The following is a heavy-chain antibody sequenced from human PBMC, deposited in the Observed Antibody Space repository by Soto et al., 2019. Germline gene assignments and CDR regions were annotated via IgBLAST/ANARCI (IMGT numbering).Heavy chain of an antibody. CDR1: GFTFNNYW. D-gene: IGHD3-16*01. CDR3: GKVGTWGYNLFDP. V-gene: IGHV3-74*01. CDR2: INPDGSRT. J-gene: IGHJ5*02. Sequence: EVQLVESGGELVQPGGSLRLSCAASGFTFNNYWMHWVRQAPGKGLVWVSRINPDGSRTNYADSVKGRFTISRDNAKNTPDFQIDSPRAEDTAGYYCGKVGTWGYNLFDPWGQGTLVSVSS.